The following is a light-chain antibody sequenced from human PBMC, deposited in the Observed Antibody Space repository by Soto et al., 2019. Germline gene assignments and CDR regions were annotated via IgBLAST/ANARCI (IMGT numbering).Light chain of an antibody. J-gene: IGLJ3*02. CDR2: LNSDGSP. Sequence: QPVLTQPPSASASLGASVKLTCTLSSGHNSYAIAWHQQQPEKGPRYLMKLNSDGSPSKGDGIPDRFSGSSSGAERYLTISSLQAEDEAYYYCQTWSTDIRVFGGGTKLTVL. CDR3: QTWSTDIRV. CDR1: SGHNSYA. V-gene: IGLV4-69*01.